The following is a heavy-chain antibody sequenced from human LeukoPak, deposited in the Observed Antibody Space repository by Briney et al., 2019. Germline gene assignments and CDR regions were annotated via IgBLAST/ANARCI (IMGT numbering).Heavy chain of an antibody. CDR1: GFTFSSYG. CDR2: IRYDGGNK. D-gene: IGHD3-22*01. Sequence: PGGSLRLSCAASGFTFSSYGMHWVRQAPGKGLEWVAFIRYDGGNKYYADSVKGRFTISRDKFKNTLYLQMNSLRTEDTALYYCAKDPYYYDSSGYYDYWGQGTLVTVSS. J-gene: IGHJ4*02. V-gene: IGHV3-30*02. CDR3: AKDPYYYDSSGYYDY.